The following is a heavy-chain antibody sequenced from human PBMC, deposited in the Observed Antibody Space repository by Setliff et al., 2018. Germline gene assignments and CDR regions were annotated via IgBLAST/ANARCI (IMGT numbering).Heavy chain of an antibody. V-gene: IGHV4-34*01. J-gene: IGHJ4*02. Sequence: PSETLSLTCAVYGGSFSTYYWIWIRQPPGKGLEWIGSIYHSGSTYYNPSLKSRVTISVDTSKNQFSLKLSSVTAADTAVYYCARGDYYDPKYYFDYWGQGTLVTVSS. CDR1: GGSFSTYY. CDR3: ARGDYYDPKYYFDY. CDR2: IYHSGST. D-gene: IGHD3-22*01.